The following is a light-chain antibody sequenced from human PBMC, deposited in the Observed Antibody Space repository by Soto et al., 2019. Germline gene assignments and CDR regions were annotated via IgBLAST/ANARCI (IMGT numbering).Light chain of an antibody. Sequence: EIVLTQSPGTLSLSPGERATLSCRASQSVSSSFLAWYQQKPGQAPRLLIYGASSRATGIPDRFSGSGSGTDFTLTISRLEPEDFAVYYCPQCYSSSWTFGQGTKVEIK. J-gene: IGKJ1*01. V-gene: IGKV3-20*01. CDR1: QSVSSSF. CDR3: PQCYSSSWT. CDR2: GAS.